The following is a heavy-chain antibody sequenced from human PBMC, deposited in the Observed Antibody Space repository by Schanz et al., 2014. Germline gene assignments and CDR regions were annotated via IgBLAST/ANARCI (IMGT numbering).Heavy chain of an antibody. CDR2: ISHSGGSK. CDR3: AKGMGYCSGGTCYDYYYYGLDV. CDR1: GFTFSSYG. D-gene: IGHD2-15*01. V-gene: IGHV3-NL1*01. Sequence: VQLVESGGGLVQPGRSLRLSCVASGFTFSSYGMHWVRQAPGKGLEWVSSISHSGGSKYYADSVKGRFTISRDNSENTLYLQMNSLSADDTAVFYCAKGMGYCSGGTCYDYYYYGLDVWGQGTTVTVSS. J-gene: IGHJ6*02.